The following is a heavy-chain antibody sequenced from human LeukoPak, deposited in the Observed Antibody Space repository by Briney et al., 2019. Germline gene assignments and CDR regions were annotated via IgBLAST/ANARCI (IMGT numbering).Heavy chain of an antibody. CDR2: ISSNGGST. J-gene: IGHJ3*02. V-gene: IGHV3-64*01. CDR3: ARGGRYYYDSSGAFDI. CDR1: GFTFSSYA. D-gene: IGHD3-22*01. Sequence: GGSLRLSCAASGFTFSSYAMHWVRQAPGKGLEYVSAISSNGGSTYYANSVKGRFTISRDNSKNTLYLQMGSLRAEDMAVYYCARGGRYYYDSSGAFDIWGQGTMVTVSS.